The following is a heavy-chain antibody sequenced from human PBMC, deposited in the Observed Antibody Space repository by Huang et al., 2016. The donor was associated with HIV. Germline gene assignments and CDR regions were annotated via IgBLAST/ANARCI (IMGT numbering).Heavy chain of an antibody. J-gene: IGHJ4*02. CDR3: ARGLYSSSWAPFDY. V-gene: IGHV7-4-1*02. D-gene: IGHD6-13*01. Sequence: SGYTFTSSAMNWVRQAPGQGLEWMGGINTNTGNPTYAQGFTGRFVFSLDTSVSTAYLQISSLKAEDTAVYYCARGLYSSSWAPFDYWGQGTLVTVSS. CDR2: INTNTGNP. CDR1: GYTFTSSA.